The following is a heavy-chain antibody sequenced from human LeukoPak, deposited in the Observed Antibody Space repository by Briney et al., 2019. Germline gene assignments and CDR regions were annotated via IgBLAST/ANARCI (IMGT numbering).Heavy chain of an antibody. Sequence: SETLSLTCTVSGVSVISSYWSWVRQPPGKGLEYIGFIHHSGDTKYNPSLKSRVTMSVDTSKSQFSLRLSSVTAADSAVYYCARHYGVSYLDYWAQGTLVTVSS. CDR3: ARHYGVSYLDY. CDR1: GVSVISSY. D-gene: IGHD4-17*01. V-gene: IGHV4-59*02. CDR2: IHHSGDT. J-gene: IGHJ4*02.